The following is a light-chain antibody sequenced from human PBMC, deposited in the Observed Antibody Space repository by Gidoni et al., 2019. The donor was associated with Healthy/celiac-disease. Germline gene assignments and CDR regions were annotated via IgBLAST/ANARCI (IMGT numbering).Light chain of an antibody. CDR2: DAS. CDR3: QQRSNWPPVT. J-gene: IGKJ1*01. CDR1: QSVSSY. V-gene: IGKV3-11*01. Sequence: EIVFTQSPATLSLSPGERATLSCRASQSVSSYFAWYQQKPGQAPRLLIYDASNRATGIPARFSGSGSGTDFTLTISSLEPEDFAVYYCQQRSNWPPVTFGQGTKVEIK.